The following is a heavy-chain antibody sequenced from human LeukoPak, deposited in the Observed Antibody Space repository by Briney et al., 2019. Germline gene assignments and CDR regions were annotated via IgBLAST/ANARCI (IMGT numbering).Heavy chain of an antibody. CDR2: IVVGSGNT. CDR1: GFTFTSSA. CDR3: AADPPTGTGYYGMDV. V-gene: IGHV1-58*01. J-gene: IGHJ6*02. Sequence: SVQVSCKASGFTFTSSAVQWVRQARGQRLEWIGWIVVGSGNTNYAQKFQERVTITRDMSTSTAYMELSSLRSEDTAVYYCAADPPTGTGYYGMDVWGQGTTVTVSS. D-gene: IGHD1-1*01.